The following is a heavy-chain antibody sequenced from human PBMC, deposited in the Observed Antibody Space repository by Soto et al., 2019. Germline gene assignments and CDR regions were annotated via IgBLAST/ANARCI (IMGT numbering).Heavy chain of an antibody. CDR3: ARDRGPSRYHYYGMDV. D-gene: IGHD3-10*01. CDR2: IKQDGSGE. V-gene: IGHV3-7*01. CDR1: GFTFSTYW. J-gene: IGHJ6*02. Sequence: PGGSLRLSCAASGFTFSTYWMSWVRQAPGKGLEWVGNIKQDGSGENYVDSVKGRFTISRDNAKHSLYLQMNSLRAEDTAVYYCARDRGPSRYHYYGMDVWGQGTTVTV.